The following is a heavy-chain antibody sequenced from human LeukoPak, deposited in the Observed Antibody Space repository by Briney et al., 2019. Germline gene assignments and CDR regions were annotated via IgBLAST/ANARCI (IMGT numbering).Heavy chain of an antibody. Sequence: PSETLSLTCTVSGGSISSYYWSWIRQPPGKGLEWIGYIYYSASTNYNPSLKSRVTISVDTSNNQFSLKLSSVTAADTAVYYCARYGDFAREVDYWGQGTLVTVSS. CDR1: GGSISSYY. V-gene: IGHV4-59*01. D-gene: IGHD4-17*01. J-gene: IGHJ4*02. CDR3: ARYGDFAREVDY. CDR2: IYYSAST.